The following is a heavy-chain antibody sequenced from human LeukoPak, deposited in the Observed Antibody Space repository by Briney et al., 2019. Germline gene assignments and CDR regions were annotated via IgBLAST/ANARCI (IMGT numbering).Heavy chain of an antibody. CDR1: GFTFSTYW. J-gene: IGHJ4*02. Sequence: PGGSLRLSCAASGFTFSTYWMHWVRQAPGKGLVWLSRINTDGSTTTYADSVKGRLTISRDNAKNTLYLQVDSLRAEDTAMYYCARGGVGSPTVDYWGQGTLVTLSS. D-gene: IGHD1-26*01. CDR3: ARGGVGSPTVDY. V-gene: IGHV3-74*01. CDR2: INTDGSTT.